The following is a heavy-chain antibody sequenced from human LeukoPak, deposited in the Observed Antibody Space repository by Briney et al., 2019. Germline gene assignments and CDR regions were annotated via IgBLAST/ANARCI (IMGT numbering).Heavy chain of an antibody. D-gene: IGHD6-19*01. V-gene: IGHV3-30*18. CDR2: ISYDGSNK. CDR3: AKERYSSGFDY. J-gene: IGHJ4*02. CDR1: GFTFSSYG. Sequence: GGSLRLSCAASGFTFSSYGMHWVRQAPGKGLEWVAVISYDGSNKYYADSVKGRFTISRDNSKNTLYLQMNSLRAEDTALYYCAKERYSSGFDYWGQGTLVTVSS.